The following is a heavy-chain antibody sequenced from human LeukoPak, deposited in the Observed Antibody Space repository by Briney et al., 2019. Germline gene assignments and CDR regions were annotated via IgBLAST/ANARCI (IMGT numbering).Heavy chain of an antibody. J-gene: IGHJ4*02. CDR3: ARVGTSSWYV. CDR1: GFTVSSNY. CDR2: IYSGGST. Sequence: GGSLRLSCAASGFTVSSNYMSWVRQAPGKGLEWVSIIYSGGSTFYADSVKGRFTISRDNSKNTLYLQMNSLRAEDTAVYYCARVGTSSWYVWGQGTLVTVSS. V-gene: IGHV3-53*01. D-gene: IGHD6-13*01.